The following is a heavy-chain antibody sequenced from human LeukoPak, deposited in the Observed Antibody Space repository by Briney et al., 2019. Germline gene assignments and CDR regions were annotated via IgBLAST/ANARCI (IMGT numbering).Heavy chain of an antibody. CDR2: IKQDGSEK. CDR1: GFTFSSCC. Sequence: GGSLRLFCAASGFTFSSCCMIWVRRARGKGREWVANIKQDGSEKYYVDSVKGRFTISRDNAKNSLYLQMNSLRAEDTAVYYCARDRRGYSFDYWGQGTLVSVSS. CDR3: ARDRRGYSFDY. D-gene: IGHD5-18*01. V-gene: IGHV3-7*01. J-gene: IGHJ4*02.